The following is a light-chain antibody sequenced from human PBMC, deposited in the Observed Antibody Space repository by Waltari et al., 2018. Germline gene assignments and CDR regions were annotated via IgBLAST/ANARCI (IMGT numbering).Light chain of an antibody. CDR3: SSYTSSSTLV. CDR1: SSDVGRYNY. V-gene: IGLV2-14*03. Sequence: QSALTQPASVSGSPGKSITISCTGASSDVGRYNYVSWYQQYPGTAPKLIIYDVSNRPSGVSNRFSGSKSGNTASLTISGLQAEDEADYYCSSYTSSSTLVFGGGTKLTVL. CDR2: DVS. J-gene: IGLJ3*02.